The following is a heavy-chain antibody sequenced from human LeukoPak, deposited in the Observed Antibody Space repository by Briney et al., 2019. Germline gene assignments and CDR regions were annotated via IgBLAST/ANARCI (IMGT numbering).Heavy chain of an antibody. CDR3: ARGLGPAYGETGDFDY. J-gene: IGHJ4*02. CDR1: GGSISSGSYY. CDR2: IYTSGST. V-gene: IGHV4-61*02. Sequence: SETLSLTCTVSGGSISSGSYYWSWIRQPAGKGLEWIGRIYTSGSTNYNPSLKSRVTMSVDTSKNQFSLSLYSVTAADTAVYYCARGLGPAYGETGDFDYWGQGTLVTVSS. D-gene: IGHD4-17*01.